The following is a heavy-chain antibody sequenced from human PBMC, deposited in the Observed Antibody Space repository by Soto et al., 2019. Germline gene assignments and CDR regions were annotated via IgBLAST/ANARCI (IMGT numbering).Heavy chain of an antibody. CDR2: INDSGST. Sequence: QVQLQESGPGLVQPSQTLSLTCTVSGGSVSSGDYYWTWIRQHPEKGLEWIGCINDSGSTDYNPSLKSRVTISVDPSQNHFSLRLSSVTAADTAVYYCARDGSRGYSAYDFRFDPWGQGTLVTVSS. CDR3: ARDGSRGYSAYDFRFDP. V-gene: IGHV4-31*03. CDR1: GGSVSSGDYY. J-gene: IGHJ5*02. D-gene: IGHD5-12*01.